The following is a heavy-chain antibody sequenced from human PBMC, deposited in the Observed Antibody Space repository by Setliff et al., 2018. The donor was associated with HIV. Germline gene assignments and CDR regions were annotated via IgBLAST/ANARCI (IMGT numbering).Heavy chain of an antibody. J-gene: IGHJ6*03. V-gene: IGHV1-18*01. D-gene: IGHD6-13*01. Sequence: ASVKVSCKASGYSFTTSGVSWVRQAPGQGLEWMGWISGNNGNTNYTENFQGRVTVTTDTSTSTAYMEVRSLRSDDTAVYYCARDWGGYSSSKGGYYYYMDVWGKGTTVTVSS. CDR1: GYSFTTSG. CDR2: ISGNNGNT. CDR3: ARDWGGYSSSKGGYYYYMDV.